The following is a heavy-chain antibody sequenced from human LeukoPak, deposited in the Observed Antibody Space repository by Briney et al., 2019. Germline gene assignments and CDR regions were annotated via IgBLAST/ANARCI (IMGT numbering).Heavy chain of an antibody. CDR3: ARVWHDSSGYYRHFDY. V-gene: IGHV3-74*01. CDR2: INSDGSST. J-gene: IGHJ4*02. CDR1: GFTFSSYW. Sequence: PGGSLRLSCAASGFTFSSYWMHWVRQAPGKGLVWVSRINSDGSSTSYADPVKGRFTISRDNAKNTLYLQMNSLRAEDTAVYYCARVWHDSSGYYRHFDYWGQGTLVTVSS. D-gene: IGHD3-22*01.